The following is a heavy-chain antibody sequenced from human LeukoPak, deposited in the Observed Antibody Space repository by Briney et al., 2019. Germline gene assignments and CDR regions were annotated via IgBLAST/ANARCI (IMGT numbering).Heavy chain of an antibody. CDR2: IIPIFGTA. D-gene: IGHD1-26*01. CDR3: ASWRELLSSYKDY. V-gene: IGHV1-69*05. J-gene: IGHJ4*02. CDR1: GGTFSSYA. Sequence: GASAKVSCKASGGTFSSYAISWVRQAPGQGLEWMGGIIPIFGTANYAQKFQGRVTITTDESTSTAYMELSSLRSEDTAVYYCASWRELLSSYKDYWGQGTLVTVSS.